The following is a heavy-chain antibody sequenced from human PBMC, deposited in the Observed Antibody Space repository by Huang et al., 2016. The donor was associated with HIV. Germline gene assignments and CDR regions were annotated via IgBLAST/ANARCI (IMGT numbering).Heavy chain of an antibody. J-gene: IGHJ4*02. V-gene: IGHV4-59*01. Sequence: QVQLQESGPGLAKPSETLSLTCSVSGGSTSAFYWSWIRQPPRKGLEWIGDIYYSGSANYNPSRKGRVTRSIDTSKNQFSLKLNSVTAADTAVYYCARLHSPSSLWYFDYWGQGTLLTVSS. CDR3: ARLHSPSSLWYFDY. CDR1: GGSTSAFY. CDR2: IYYSGSA. D-gene: IGHD6-13*01.